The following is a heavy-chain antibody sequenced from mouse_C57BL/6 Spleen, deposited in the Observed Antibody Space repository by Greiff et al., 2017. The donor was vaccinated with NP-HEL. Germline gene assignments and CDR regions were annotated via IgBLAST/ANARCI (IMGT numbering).Heavy chain of an antibody. D-gene: IGHD1-1*01. Sequence: QVQLQQPGAELVKPGASVKLSCKASGCTFTSYWMQWVKQRPGQGLEWIGEIDPSDSYTNYNQKFKGKATLTVDTSSSTAYMQLSSLTSEDSAVYYCASYYYGSSLYYFDYWGQGTTLTVSS. J-gene: IGHJ2*01. CDR1: GCTFTSYW. CDR3: ASYYYGSSLYYFDY. V-gene: IGHV1-50*01. CDR2: IDPSDSYT.